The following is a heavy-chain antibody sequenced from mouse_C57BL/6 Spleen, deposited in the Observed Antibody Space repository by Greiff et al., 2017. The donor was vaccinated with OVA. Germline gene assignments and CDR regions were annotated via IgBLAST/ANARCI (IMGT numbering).Heavy chain of an antibody. Sequence: VQLQQSGAELVRPGSSVKLSCKASGYTFTSYWMHWVKQRPIQGLEWIGNIDPSDSETHYNQKFKDKATLTVDKSSSTAYMQLSSLTSEDSAVYYCARENYDSPFAYWGQGTLVTVSA. J-gene: IGHJ3*01. D-gene: IGHD2-4*01. CDR1: GYTFTSYW. CDR3: ARENYDSPFAY. V-gene: IGHV1-52*01. CDR2: IDPSDSET.